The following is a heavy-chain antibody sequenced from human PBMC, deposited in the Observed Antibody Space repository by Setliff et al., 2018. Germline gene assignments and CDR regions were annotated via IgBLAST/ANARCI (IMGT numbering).Heavy chain of an antibody. CDR3: ARSSAPIKRDYMDV. V-gene: IGHV3-48*01. D-gene: IGHD2-2*02. CDR2: IXXXXXXX. CDR1: GFTFSSYG. Sequence: PGGSLRLSCAASGFTFSSYGMNWVRQAPGKGLEWLSYIXXXXXXXXXXXXXXXRFTXXXDNAKNSLYLQMNSLRADDAAVYYCARSSAPIKRDYMDVWGKGTTVTVSS. J-gene: IGHJ6*03.